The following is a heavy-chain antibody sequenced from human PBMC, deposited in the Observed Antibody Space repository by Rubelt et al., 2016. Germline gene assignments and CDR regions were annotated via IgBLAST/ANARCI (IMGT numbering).Heavy chain of an antibody. J-gene: IGHJ5*02. V-gene: IGHV4-59*12. CDR1: GGSISSYY. Sequence: QVQLQESGPGLVKPSETLSPICTVFGGSISSYYWSWMRQPPGRGLEWIGYIYYSGSTSYNPSLKGRVTISVDTTKNQFSLNLRSVTAADTAVYYCARLPGISWFDPWGQGTLVTVSS. D-gene: IGHD7-27*01. CDR2: IYYSGST. CDR3: ARLPGISWFDP.